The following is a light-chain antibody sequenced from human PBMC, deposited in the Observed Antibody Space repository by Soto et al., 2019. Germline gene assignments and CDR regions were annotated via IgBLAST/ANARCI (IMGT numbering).Light chain of an antibody. Sequence: EILLPQSPGSLSLSPGERATLSCRASQSVSSYLAWYQQTTGQAPRLLIYGASNRATGIPARFSGTRSWTDFTLAISRLEPEDFAVYYGQQRSNWPPTFGGGTKV. CDR1: QSVSSY. V-gene: IGKV3-11*01. CDR3: QQRSNWPPT. CDR2: GAS. J-gene: IGKJ4*01.